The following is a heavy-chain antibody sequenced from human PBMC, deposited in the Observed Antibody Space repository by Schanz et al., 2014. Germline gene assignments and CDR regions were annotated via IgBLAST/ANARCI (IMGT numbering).Heavy chain of an antibody. D-gene: IGHD2-21*01. Sequence: QVQLQESGPGLVKPSQTLSLTCAVSGVSISSGGYSWTWIRQPPGKGPEWIGYIFYSGSTNYNPSLKGRITMSVDTSKNQFSLRLSSVTAADTAVYYCTRSTLWSYDVWGRGTMVIVSS. J-gene: IGHJ3*01. CDR1: GVSISSGGYS. CDR2: IFYSGST. V-gene: IGHV4-30-4*07. CDR3: TRSTLWSYDV.